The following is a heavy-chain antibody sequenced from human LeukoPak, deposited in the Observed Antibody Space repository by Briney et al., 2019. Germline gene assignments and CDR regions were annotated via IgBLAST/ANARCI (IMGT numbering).Heavy chain of an antibody. J-gene: IGHJ4*02. CDR2: IYSGGST. Sequence: PGGSLRLSCAASEFTLCSNYMSWVRQAPGKGLEWVSLIYSGGSTNYADSVKGRFTISRDSSKNTLYLQMNSLRAEDTAVYYCARGPSGYHNIGGQGTLVTVSS. D-gene: IGHD5-12*01. CDR3: ARGPSGYHNI. CDR1: EFTLCSNY. V-gene: IGHV3-66*01.